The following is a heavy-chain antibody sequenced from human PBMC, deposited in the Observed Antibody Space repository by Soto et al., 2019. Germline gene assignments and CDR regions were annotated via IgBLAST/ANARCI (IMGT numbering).Heavy chain of an antibody. CDR3: ARERLGGSYFDY. V-gene: IGHV3-21*01. Sequence: GSLRLSCAASGFTFSSYSMNWVRQAPGKGLEWVSSISSSSSYIYYADSVKGRFTISRDNAKNSLYLQMNSLRAEDTAVYYCARERLGGSYFDYWGQGTLVTVSS. J-gene: IGHJ4*02. CDR1: GFTFSSYS. D-gene: IGHD1-26*01. CDR2: ISSSSSYI.